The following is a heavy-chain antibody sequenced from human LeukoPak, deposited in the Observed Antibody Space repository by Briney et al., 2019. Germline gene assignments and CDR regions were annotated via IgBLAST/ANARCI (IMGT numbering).Heavy chain of an antibody. CDR1: GFAFSDYA. J-gene: IGHJ4*02. CDR2: ISTSGGTT. V-gene: IGHV3-23*01. D-gene: IGHD3-10*01. CDR3: ASRSGGYRHFDD. Sequence: GGSLRLSCAASGFAFSDYAMSWVRQAPGKELEWVSAISTSGGTTVYADSVKGRFTISRDNSRNTLYLQMNSLRAEDTAVYYCASRSGGYRHFDDWGQGTLVTVSS.